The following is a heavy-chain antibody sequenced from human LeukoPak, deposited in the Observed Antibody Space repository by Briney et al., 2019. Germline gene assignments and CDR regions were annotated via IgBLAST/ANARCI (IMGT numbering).Heavy chain of an antibody. V-gene: IGHV3-20*04. CDR3: ARVIVGATVDYYYYYMDV. CDR2: INWNGGTR. J-gene: IGHJ6*03. Sequence: GGSLRLSCAASGFTFDDYGMSWVRQAPGKGLEWVSTINWNGGTRGYADSVKGRFTISRDNAKNSLYLQMNSLRAEDTAVYYCARVIVGATVDYYYYYMDVWGKGTTVTVSS. D-gene: IGHD1-26*01. CDR1: GFTFDDYG.